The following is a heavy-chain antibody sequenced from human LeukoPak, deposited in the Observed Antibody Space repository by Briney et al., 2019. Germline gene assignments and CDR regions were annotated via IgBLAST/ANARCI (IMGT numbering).Heavy chain of an antibody. CDR3: AKGIYSSGWSYFDY. Sequence: GGSLRLSCAATGFTFSNSAMSWVRQAPGKGLEWVSTLSGSGITTYYADSVEGRFTISRDNSKNTLYLQMNSLRAEDTAVYYCAKGIYSSGWSYFDYWGHGTLVTLFS. V-gene: IGHV3-23*01. CDR2: LSGSGITT. J-gene: IGHJ4*01. D-gene: IGHD6-19*01. CDR1: GFTFSNSA.